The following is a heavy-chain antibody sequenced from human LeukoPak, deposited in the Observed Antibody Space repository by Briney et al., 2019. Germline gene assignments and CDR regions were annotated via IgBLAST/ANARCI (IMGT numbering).Heavy chain of an antibody. CDR2: IYPSDSDI. CDR3: ARQAYCSGDSCFSFLDPFDI. D-gene: IGHD2-15*01. J-gene: IGHJ3*02. V-gene: IGHV5-51*01. Sequence: GESLKISCRTSGYIFSAYWIGWVRHMPGRGLGWMGIIYPSDSDIKYSPSFQGHVTISADKSINTAYLQWSSLKASDSAMYYCARQAYCSGDSCFSFLDPFDIWGQGTMVTVSS. CDR1: GYIFSAYW.